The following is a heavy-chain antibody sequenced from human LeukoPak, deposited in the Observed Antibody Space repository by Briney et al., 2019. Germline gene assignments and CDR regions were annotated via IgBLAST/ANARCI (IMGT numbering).Heavy chain of an antibody. CDR2: ISGNGQQR. CDR3: AKDGNYLDSSGFFIPFDH. V-gene: IGHV3-23*01. J-gene: IGHJ4*02. Sequence: QSGGSLRLSCSASGFTFSRSAMTWVRQLPGKGLEWVSTISGNGQQRYYGDSVKGRFSVSRDNSKNTLYLQMDSLRADDSALYYCAKDGNYLDSSGFFIPFDHWGQGTLVTVSS. D-gene: IGHD3-22*01. CDR1: GFTFSRSA.